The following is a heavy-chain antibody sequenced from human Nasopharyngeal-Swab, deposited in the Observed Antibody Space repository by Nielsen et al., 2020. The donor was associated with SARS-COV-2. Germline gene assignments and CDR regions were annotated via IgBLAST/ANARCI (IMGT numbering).Heavy chain of an antibody. J-gene: IGHJ4*02. CDR3: ARVYSSSIIDY. Sequence: SETLSLTCTVSGGSISSGGYYWSWIRQHPGKGPEWIGYIYYSGSTYYNPSLKSRVTISVDTSKNQFSLKLSSVTAADTAVYYCARVYSSSIIDYWGQGTLVTVSS. CDR1: GGSISSGGYY. D-gene: IGHD6-13*01. CDR2: IYYSGST. V-gene: IGHV4-31*03.